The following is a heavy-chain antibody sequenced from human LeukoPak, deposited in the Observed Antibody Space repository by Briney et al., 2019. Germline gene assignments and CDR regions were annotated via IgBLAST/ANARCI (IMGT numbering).Heavy chain of an antibody. V-gene: IGHV3-7*05. CDR3: ARDKGGYYDSSGFFDY. CDR2: INQDGSEK. J-gene: IGHJ4*02. CDR1: GFTFSSYW. D-gene: IGHD3-22*01. Sequence: PGGSLRLSCAASGFTFSSYWLNWVRQAPGKGLEWVASINQDGSEKYYVDSVKGRFTISRDNAKNSLYLQMNSLRDEDTAMYYCARDKGGYYDSSGFFDYWGQGTLVTVSS.